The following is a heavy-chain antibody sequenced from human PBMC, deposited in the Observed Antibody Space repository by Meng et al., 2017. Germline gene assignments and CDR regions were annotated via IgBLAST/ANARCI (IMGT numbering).Heavy chain of an antibody. J-gene: IGHJ4*02. CDR3: ARRGIAARPFYY. Sequence: QVQLKQGGAGLLKPSETLSLTCAVYGGSFSGYYWSWIRQPPGKGLGWIGEINHSGSTNYNPSLKSRVTISVDTSKNQFSLKLSSVTAADTAVYYCARRGIAARPFYYWGQGTLVTVSS. CDR2: INHSGST. CDR1: GGSFSGYY. V-gene: IGHV4-34*01. D-gene: IGHD6-6*01.